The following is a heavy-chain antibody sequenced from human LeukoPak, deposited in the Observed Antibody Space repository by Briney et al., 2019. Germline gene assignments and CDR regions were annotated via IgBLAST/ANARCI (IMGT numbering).Heavy chain of an antibody. CDR1: GGSISSISYY. Sequence: SDTLSLTCTVSGGSISSISYYWSSFRQPPGKGLEWIRYIYYSGSTNYNPSLKSRVTISVDTSKNQFSLKLSSVTAADTAVYYCARVLSDADAFDIWGQGTMVTVSS. CDR3: ARVLSDADAFDI. CDR2: IYYSGST. J-gene: IGHJ3*02. V-gene: IGHV4-61*01.